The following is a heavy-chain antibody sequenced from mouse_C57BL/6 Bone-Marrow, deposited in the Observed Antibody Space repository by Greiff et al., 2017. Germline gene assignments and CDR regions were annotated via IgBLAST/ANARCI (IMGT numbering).Heavy chain of an antibody. CDR3: APITTVVAPYFDV. J-gene: IGHJ1*03. CDR2: INPYNGGT. CDR1: GYTFTDYY. Sequence: EVQLQQSGPVLVKPGASVKMSCKASGYTFTDYYMNWVKQSHGKSLEWIGVINPYNGGTSYNQKFKGKATLTVYKSSSTAYMELNSLTSEDSAVYYCAPITTVVAPYFDVWGTGTTVTVSS. V-gene: IGHV1-19*01. D-gene: IGHD1-1*01.